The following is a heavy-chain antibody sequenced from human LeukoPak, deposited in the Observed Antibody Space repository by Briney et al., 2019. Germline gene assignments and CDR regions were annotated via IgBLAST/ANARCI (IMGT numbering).Heavy chain of an antibody. CDR2: INHSGST. CDR3: ARGGLLWFGELLYSLDY. CDR1: GGSFSGYY. Sequence: PSETLSLTCAVYGGSFSGYYWSWVRQAPGKGLEWIGEINHSGSTNYNPSLKSRVTISVDTSKNQFSLKLSSVTAADTAVYYCARGGLLWFGELLYSLDYWGQGTLVTVSS. D-gene: IGHD3-10*01. V-gene: IGHV4-34*01. J-gene: IGHJ4*02.